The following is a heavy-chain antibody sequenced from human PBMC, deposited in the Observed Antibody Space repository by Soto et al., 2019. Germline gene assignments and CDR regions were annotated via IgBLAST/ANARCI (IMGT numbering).Heavy chain of an antibody. J-gene: IGHJ4*02. Sequence: DVQLWESGGGLVQPGGSLRLSCAASGFSFGSYALSWVRQAPGKGLERASTISGSDGKTFYADSVKGRFSIARDTSQSTLYLQMNSLRADDTAMYYCARWSYLDYWGQGTRVTVSS. D-gene: IGHD3-3*01. CDR1: GFSFGSYA. CDR3: ARWSYLDY. CDR2: ISGSDGKT. V-gene: IGHV3-23*01.